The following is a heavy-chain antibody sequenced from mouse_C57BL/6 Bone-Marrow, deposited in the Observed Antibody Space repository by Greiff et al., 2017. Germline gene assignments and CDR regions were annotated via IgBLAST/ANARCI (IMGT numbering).Heavy chain of an antibody. V-gene: IGHV1-55*01. CDR3: ARRGIYYAMDY. J-gene: IGHJ4*01. Sequence: QVQLQQPGAELVKPGASVKMSCKASGYTFTSYWITWVKQRPGQGREWIGDIYPGSGSTNYNEKFKSKATLTVDTSSSTAYMQLSSLPSEDSAVYYCARRGIYYAMDYWGQGTSVTGSS. CDR2: IYPGSGST. CDR1: GYTFTSYW.